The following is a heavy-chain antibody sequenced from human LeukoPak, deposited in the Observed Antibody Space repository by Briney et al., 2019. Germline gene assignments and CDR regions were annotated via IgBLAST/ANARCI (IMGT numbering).Heavy chain of an antibody. Sequence: SETLSLTCTVSGGSISSSSYYWGWIRQPPGKGLEWIGSIYYSGSTYYNPSLKSRVTISVDTSKNQFSLKLSSVTAADTAVYYCARQDVRIAVPGTLSWFDPWGQGTLVTVSS. CDR2: IYYSGST. V-gene: IGHV4-39*01. J-gene: IGHJ5*02. CDR1: GGSISSSSYY. D-gene: IGHD6-13*01. CDR3: ARQDVRIAVPGTLSWFDP.